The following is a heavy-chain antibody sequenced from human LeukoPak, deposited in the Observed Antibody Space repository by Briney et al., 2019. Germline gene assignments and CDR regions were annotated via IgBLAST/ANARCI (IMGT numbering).Heavy chain of an antibody. V-gene: IGHV3-7*01. CDR1: GFTFSSYW. Sequence: GGSLRLSCAASGFTFSSYWMSWVRQAPGKGLEWVANIKRDGSDKYYVGSVEGRFTISRDNDKNSLYLQMNSLRAEDTAVYYCARGVHVSSSHSSTVWGQGTLVTVSS. CDR2: IKRDGSDK. J-gene: IGHJ4*02. D-gene: IGHD2-2*01. CDR3: ARGVHVSSSHSSTV.